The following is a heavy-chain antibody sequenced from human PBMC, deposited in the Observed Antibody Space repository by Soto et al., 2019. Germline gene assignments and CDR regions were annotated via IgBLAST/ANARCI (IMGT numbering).Heavy chain of an antibody. CDR2: ASGSGAST. CDR1: GFTFTNYA. CDR3: AKVAVRGVVVSNFDS. J-gene: IGHJ4*02. Sequence: EVQLLESGGGLVQPGGSLRLSCGASGFTFTNYAMSWVRQAPGKGLEWASTASGSGASTYYADSVKGRFTISRDNSKNTRYLQMKSLRIEDTAVCYCAKVAVRGVVVSNFDSWGQGTLVTVSS. D-gene: IGHD3-10*01. V-gene: IGHV3-23*01.